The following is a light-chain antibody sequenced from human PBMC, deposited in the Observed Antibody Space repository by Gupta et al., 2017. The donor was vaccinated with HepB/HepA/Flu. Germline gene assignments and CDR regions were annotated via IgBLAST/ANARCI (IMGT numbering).Light chain of an antibody. CDR2: GES. CDR3: QHYNNWTPAKT. V-gene: IGKV3-15*01. J-gene: IGKJ1*01. Sequence: EIVMTQSPATLSVSPGERATLSCRASQRINTNLYWYQQKPGQAHRLLIYGESTRATGIPARFSGSGSGTEFTLTISSPQSEDFAVYYCQHYNNWTPAKTFGQGTKVEIK. CDR1: QRINTN.